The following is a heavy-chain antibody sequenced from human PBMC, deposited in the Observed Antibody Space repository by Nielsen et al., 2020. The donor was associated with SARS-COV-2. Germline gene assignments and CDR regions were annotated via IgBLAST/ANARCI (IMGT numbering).Heavy chain of an antibody. D-gene: IGHD3-3*01. CDR1: GDSISSYY. CDR3: ARERVGGITIFGVVTRYGMDV. Sequence: SETLSLTCTVSGDSISSYYWSWIRQPPGKGLEWIGYIYYSGSTNYNPSLKSRVTISVDTSKNQFSLKLSSVTAADTALYYCARERVGGITIFGVVTRYGMDVWGQGTTVTVSS. CDR2: IYYSGST. J-gene: IGHJ6*02. V-gene: IGHV4-59*12.